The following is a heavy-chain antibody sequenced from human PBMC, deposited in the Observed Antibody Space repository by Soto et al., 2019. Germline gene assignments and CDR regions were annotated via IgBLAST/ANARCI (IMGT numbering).Heavy chain of an antibody. CDR2: ISGGAHTT. CDR1: GFTFSSYA. D-gene: IGHD1-26*01. V-gene: IGHV3-23*01. CDR3: AKNMELRQGAPFDY. J-gene: IGHJ4*02. Sequence: GGSLRLSCAASGFTFSSYAMSWVRQAPGKGLEWVSAISGGAHTTYYADSVQGRFTISRDNYRNTLYLQLNSLRAEDTAVYYCAKNMELRQGAPFDYWGQGALVTVSS.